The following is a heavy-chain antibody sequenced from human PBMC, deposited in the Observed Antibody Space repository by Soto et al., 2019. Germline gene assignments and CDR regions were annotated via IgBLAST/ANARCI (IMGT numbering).Heavy chain of an antibody. V-gene: IGHV3-15*01. J-gene: IGHJ4*02. Sequence: GGSLRLFCAASGFTFSNAWMSWVRQAPWKGLEWVGRIKSKTDGGTTDYAAPVKGRFTISRDDSKNTLYLQMNSLKTEDTAVYYCTTEISGSYGDFDYWGQGTLVTVSS. CDR3: TTEISGSYGDFDY. CDR2: IKSKTDGGTT. CDR1: GFTFSNAW. D-gene: IGHD1-26*01.